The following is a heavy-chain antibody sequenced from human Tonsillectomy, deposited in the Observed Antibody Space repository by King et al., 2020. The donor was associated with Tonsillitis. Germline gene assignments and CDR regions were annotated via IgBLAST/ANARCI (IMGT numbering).Heavy chain of an antibody. Sequence: VQLVESGGGLVKPGGSLRLSCAASGFTFSDYYMSWIRQAPGKGLEWVSYISSSSSYTNYADSVKGRFTIPRDNAKNSLYLQMNSLRAEDTAVYYFAGDRNGDYGGYYYYYMDVWGKGTTVTVSS. CDR2: ISSSSSYT. V-gene: IGHV3-11*05. CDR3: AGDRNGDYGGYYYYYMDV. J-gene: IGHJ6*03. CDR1: GFTFSDYY. D-gene: IGHD4-17*01.